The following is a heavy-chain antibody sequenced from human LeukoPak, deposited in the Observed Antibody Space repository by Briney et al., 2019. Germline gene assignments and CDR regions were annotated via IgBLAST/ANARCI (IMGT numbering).Heavy chain of an antibody. CDR2: VDHSGDT. J-gene: IGHJ6*03. CDR1: GGSFRNYY. D-gene: IGHD2-8*02. Sequence: SETLSLTCAVYGGSFRNYYWSWIRQPPGEGLEWIGEVDHSGDTNYNPSLKSRVTMSVDMSKNQFSLKLISVTAADTAVYYCARRYCSGSVCYHYYYYMDVWGEGTTVTVSS. CDR3: ARRYCSGSVCYHYYYYMDV. V-gene: IGHV4-34*01.